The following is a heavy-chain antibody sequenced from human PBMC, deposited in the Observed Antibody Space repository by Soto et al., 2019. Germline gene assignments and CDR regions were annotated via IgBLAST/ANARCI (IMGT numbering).Heavy chain of an antibody. CDR3: ARGRDGYNYWYFDL. CDR2: INHSGST. CDR1: GGSFSGYY. V-gene: IGHV4-34*01. D-gene: IGHD5-12*01. J-gene: IGHJ2*01. Sequence: SETLSLTCAVYGGSFSGYYWSWIRQPPGKGLEWIGEINHSGSTNYNPSLKSRVTISVDTSKNQFSLKLSSVTAADTAVYYCARGRDGYNYWYFDLWGRGTLVTVSS.